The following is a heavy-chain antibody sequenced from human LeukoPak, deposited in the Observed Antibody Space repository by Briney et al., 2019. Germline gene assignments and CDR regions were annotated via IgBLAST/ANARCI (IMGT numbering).Heavy chain of an antibody. Sequence: PGGSLRLSCAASGFTFRSYAMTWVRQAPGKGLEWVSAIRAGGGSTYYADSVKGRFSISRDNSKNTLYLQMNSLRAEDTAIYYCASHGVTMEEHFQHWGQGTLVTASS. D-gene: IGHD3-10*01. V-gene: IGHV3-23*01. J-gene: IGHJ1*01. CDR3: ASHGVTMEEHFQH. CDR1: GFTFRSYA. CDR2: IRAGGGST.